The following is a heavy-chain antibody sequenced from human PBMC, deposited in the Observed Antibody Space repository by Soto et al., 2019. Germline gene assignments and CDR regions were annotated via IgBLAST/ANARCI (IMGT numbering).Heavy chain of an antibody. CDR1: GFTFHTYA. V-gene: IGHV3-23*01. D-gene: IGHD3-9*01. CDR3: AKRASLGYYDILTDYYIPVYFDY. CDR2: ISGSGGST. J-gene: IGHJ4*02. Sequence: GGSLRLSCAASGFTFHTYAMSWVRQAPGKGLEWVSGISGSGGSTYYADSVKGRFTISRDNSKNTLYLQMNSLRAEDTAVYYCAKRASLGYYDILTDYYIPVYFDYWGQGTLVTVSS.